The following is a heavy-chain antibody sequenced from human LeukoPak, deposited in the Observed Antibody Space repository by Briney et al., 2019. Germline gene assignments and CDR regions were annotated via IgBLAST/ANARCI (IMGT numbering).Heavy chain of an antibody. Sequence: SVKVSCKASGGTFSSYAISWVRQAPGQGLEWMGRIIPIFGIANYAQKFQGRVTITADKSTGTAYMELSSLRSEDTAVYYCARPTWSGYDYYYYSMDVWGQGTTVTVSS. CDR1: GGTFSSYA. CDR3: ARPTWSGYDYYYYSMDV. D-gene: IGHD3-3*01. V-gene: IGHV1-69*04. J-gene: IGHJ6*02. CDR2: IIPIFGIA.